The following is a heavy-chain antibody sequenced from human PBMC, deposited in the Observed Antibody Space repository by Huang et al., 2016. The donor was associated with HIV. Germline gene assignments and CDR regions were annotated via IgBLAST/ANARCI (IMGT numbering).Heavy chain of an antibody. V-gene: IGHV3-49*03. Sequence: EVQMVESGGGLAQPGRSLRVSCLGSGFIFGAYAINWFRQAPGKGLEWVCVIRTKGWGGTSRCAPSLKYRFRVSRDETTRIAYLEMENLKVEDTGVYYCSPSGDDYYYYYMDVWGNGTTVTVSS. CDR1: GFIFGAYA. J-gene: IGHJ6*03. D-gene: IGHD5-12*01. CDR3: SPSGDDYYYYYMDV. CDR2: IRTKGWGGTS.